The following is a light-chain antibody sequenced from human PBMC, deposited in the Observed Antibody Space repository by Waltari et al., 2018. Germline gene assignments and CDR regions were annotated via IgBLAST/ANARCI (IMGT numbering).Light chain of an antibody. CDR3: QHSINYPYT. J-gene: IGKJ2*01. CDR2: SAS. V-gene: IGKV1-5*03. CDR1: QSITRW. Sequence: DIQLTQSPSTLSASLADRVTITCRASQSITRWLAWYPQKPGKAPKLLVYSASRLESGVPSRFIGSGSETEFTLTISSLQPDDVATYYCQHSINYPYTFGQGTKLEIK.